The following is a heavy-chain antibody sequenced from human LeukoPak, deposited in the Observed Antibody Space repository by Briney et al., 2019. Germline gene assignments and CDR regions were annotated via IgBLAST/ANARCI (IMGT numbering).Heavy chain of an antibody. CDR3: ARDRSISAAGDTY. CDR1: GFTFSDYW. J-gene: IGHJ4*02. D-gene: IGHD6-13*01. CDR2: VNRDGSST. Sequence: GGSLRLSCAASGFTFSDYWMHWVRQAPGKGLVWVSRVNRDGSSTSYADSVKGRFTVSRDNAKNTLSLQMNSLRAEDTAVYYCARDRSISAAGDTYWGQGTVVTVSS. V-gene: IGHV3-74*01.